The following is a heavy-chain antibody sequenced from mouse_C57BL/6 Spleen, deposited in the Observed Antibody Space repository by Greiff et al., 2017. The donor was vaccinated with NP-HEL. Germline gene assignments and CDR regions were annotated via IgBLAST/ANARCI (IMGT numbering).Heavy chain of an antibody. Sequence: QVQLQQSGAELMKPGASVKLSCKATGYTFTGYWIEWVKQRPGHGLEWIGEILPGSGSTNYTEKFKGKATFTADTSSNTAYMQLSSLTTEDSAIYYCAPSYDYDVTYWGQGTLVTVSA. V-gene: IGHV1-9*01. D-gene: IGHD2-4*01. J-gene: IGHJ3*01. CDR2: ILPGSGST. CDR1: GYTFTGYW. CDR3: APSYDYDVTY.